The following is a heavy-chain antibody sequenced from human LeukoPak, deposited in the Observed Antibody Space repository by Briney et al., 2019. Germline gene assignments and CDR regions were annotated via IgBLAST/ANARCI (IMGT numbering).Heavy chain of an antibody. CDR1: GFTFSSYS. D-gene: IGHD6-6*01. Sequence: GSLRLSCAASGFTFSSYSMNWIRQPPGKGLEWIGYIYYSGSTNYNPSLKSRVTISVDTSKNQFSLKLSSVTAADTAVYYCARDGSSSVLDYWGQGTLVTVSS. CDR3: ARDGSSSVLDY. J-gene: IGHJ4*02. V-gene: IGHV4-59*01. CDR2: IYYSGST.